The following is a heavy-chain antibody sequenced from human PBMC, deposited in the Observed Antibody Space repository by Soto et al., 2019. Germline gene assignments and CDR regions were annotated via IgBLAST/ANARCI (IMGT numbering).Heavy chain of an antibody. D-gene: IGHD3-3*01. CDR1: GFTFSSYS. Sequence: GGSLRLSCAASGFTFSSYSMNWVRQAPGKGLEWVSYISSSSSTIYYADSVKGRFTISRDNAKNSLYLQMNSLRDEDTAVYYCARDGNYDFWSGNNAFDIWGQGTMVTVS. CDR3: ARDGNYDFWSGNNAFDI. V-gene: IGHV3-48*02. CDR2: ISSSSSTI. J-gene: IGHJ3*02.